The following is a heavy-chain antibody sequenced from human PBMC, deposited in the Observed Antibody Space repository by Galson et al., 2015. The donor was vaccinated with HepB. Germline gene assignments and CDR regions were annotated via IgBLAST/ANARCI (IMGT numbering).Heavy chain of an antibody. D-gene: IGHD3-16*01. J-gene: IGHJ6*03. CDR1: GFTFSTSA. CDR2: ISGSGGIT. Sequence: SLRLSCAASGFTFSTSAMSWVRQAPGKGLEWVSGISGSGGITYYADSVKGRFTISRDNSQNTLYLQMNSLRAEDTAGYYCAKAGGGDYYYYYMDVWGKGTTVTASS. V-gene: IGHV3-23*01. CDR3: AKAGGGDYYYYYMDV.